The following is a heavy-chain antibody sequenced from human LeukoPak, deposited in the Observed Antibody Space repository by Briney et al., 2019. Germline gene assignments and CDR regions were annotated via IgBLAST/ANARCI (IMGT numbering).Heavy chain of an antibody. D-gene: IGHD2-2*02. J-gene: IGHJ3*02. CDR3: ARGVVPAAIFSFRGAFDI. CDR1: GGSFSGYY. Sequence: SETLSLTCAVYGGSFSGYYWSWIRQPPGKGLEWIGEINHSGSTNYNPSLKSRVTISVDTSKNQFSLKLSSVTAADTAVYYCARGVVPAAIFSFRGAFDIWGQGTMATVSS. V-gene: IGHV4-34*01. CDR2: INHSGST.